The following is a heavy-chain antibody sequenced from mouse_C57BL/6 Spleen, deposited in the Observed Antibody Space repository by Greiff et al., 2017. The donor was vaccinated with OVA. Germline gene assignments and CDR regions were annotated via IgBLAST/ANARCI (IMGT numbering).Heavy chain of an antibody. CDR3: ARGSGYYFDY. J-gene: IGHJ2*01. CDR2: INPSTGGT. Sequence: VQLKESGPELVKPGASVKISCKASGYSFTGYYMNWVKQSPEKSLEWIGEINPSTGGTTYNQKFKAKATLTVDKSSSTAYMQLKSLTSEDSAVYYCARGSGYYFDYWGQGTTLTVSS. V-gene: IGHV1-42*01. D-gene: IGHD3-2*02. CDR1: GYSFTGYY.